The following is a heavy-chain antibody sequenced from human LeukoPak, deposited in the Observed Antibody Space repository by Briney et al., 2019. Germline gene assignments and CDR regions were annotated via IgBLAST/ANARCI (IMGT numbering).Heavy chain of an antibody. CDR1: GFTFSSYA. CDR2: ISYDGSNK. Sequence: GGSLRLSCAASGFTFSSYAMHWVRQAPGKGLEWVAVISYDGSNKYYADSVKGRFTISRDNSKNTLYLQMNSLRADDTAVYYCARARVYCGSTSCHFYFDYWGQGTLVTVSS. J-gene: IGHJ4*02. V-gene: IGHV3-30-3*01. D-gene: IGHD2-2*01. CDR3: ARARVYCGSTSCHFYFDY.